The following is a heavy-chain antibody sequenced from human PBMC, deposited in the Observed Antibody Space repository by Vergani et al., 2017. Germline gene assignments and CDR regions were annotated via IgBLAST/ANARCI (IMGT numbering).Heavy chain of an antibody. V-gene: IGHV3-23*01. J-gene: IGHJ4*02. CDR3: ARDSSKRCLEWLRRGMDVDY. CDR2: ISDGGDST. D-gene: IGHD3-3*01. Sequence: EVQLLEPGGGSVQPGGSLRVSCIASGFTFSANVMHWVRQVPGKGLEWVSRISDGGDSTWYADSVKGRFTISRDNSKNTLYLQMNSLRAEDTAVYYCARDSSKRCLEWLRRGMDVDYWGQGTLVTVSS. CDR1: GFTFSANV.